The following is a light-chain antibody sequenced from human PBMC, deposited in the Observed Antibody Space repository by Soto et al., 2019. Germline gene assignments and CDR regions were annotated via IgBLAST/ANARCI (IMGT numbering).Light chain of an antibody. CDR3: QEGDNTPPIT. V-gene: IGKV1-39*01. J-gene: IGKJ5*01. CDR2: AAS. Sequence: DIQMTQSPSSLSASVGDRVTITCRASQPISTYLNWYQQKPGKAPKLLIYAASTLQSGVPSRFSGTGSGTDFTLTISSLQPEDFATYYCQEGDNTPPITFGQGTRLEIK. CDR1: QPISTY.